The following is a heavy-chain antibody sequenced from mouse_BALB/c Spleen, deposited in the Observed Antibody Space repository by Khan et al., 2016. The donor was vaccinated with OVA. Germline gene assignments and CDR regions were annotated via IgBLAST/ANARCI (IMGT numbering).Heavy chain of an antibody. CDR2: ISTYSGHT. CDR1: GYTFTDYA. CDR3: ARPAYAGFFDY. J-gene: IGHJ2*01. Sequence: QVQLQQSGPELVKPGASVKISCKGSGYTFTDYAMYWVKQSPAKGLEWIGLISTYSGHTNYNQKFKGKATMTVDKSSSTAYMVLTRLTSEDSAIYDCARPAYAGFFDYWGQGTALTVSS. D-gene: IGHD2-3*01. V-gene: IGHV1S137*01.